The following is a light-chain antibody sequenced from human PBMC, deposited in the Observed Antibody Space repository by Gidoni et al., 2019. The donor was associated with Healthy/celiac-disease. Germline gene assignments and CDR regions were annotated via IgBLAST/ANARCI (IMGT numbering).Light chain of an antibody. CDR1: QSVLYSSNNKHY. V-gene: IGKV4-1*01. CDR2: WAS. Sequence: DIVMTQSPDSLAVSLGERAAINCKSSQSVLYSSNNKHYLAWYQQQPGQPPQLLIYWASTRESGVPYRFSGSVSGTDFTLTISSLHAEVVVVYYFQQYDWTPCRFGHGTKLEIK. J-gene: IGKJ2*04. CDR3: QQYDWTPCR.